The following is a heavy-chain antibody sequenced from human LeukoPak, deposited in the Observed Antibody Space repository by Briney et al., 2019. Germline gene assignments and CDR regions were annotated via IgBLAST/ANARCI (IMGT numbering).Heavy chain of an antibody. J-gene: IGHJ5*02. CDR3: ARVKYSSGSTSSWFDI. Sequence: PSETLSLTCTVSGGSISNYQWSWFRQPPGTGLEWIGYIEYSGGTTYNSSLKSRVTISVDTSKNQFSLKLTSVTAADTAVYYCARVKYSSGSTSSWFDIWGRRAPVAVSS. V-gene: IGHV4-59*08. D-gene: IGHD3-10*01. CDR1: GGSISNYQ. CDR2: IEYSGGT.